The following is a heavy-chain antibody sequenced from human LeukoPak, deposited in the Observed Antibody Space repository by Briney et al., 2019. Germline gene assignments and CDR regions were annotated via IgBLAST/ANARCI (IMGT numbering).Heavy chain of an antibody. Sequence: GGSLRLSCAASGLTFSRYWMHWVRQAPGKGLGWVSRINSDGSSTIYADSVKGRFTISRDNAKNTLYLQMNSLRAEDTAVYYCARVSRGPYNYYYYIDVWGKGTTVTVSS. J-gene: IGHJ6*03. CDR2: INSDGSST. V-gene: IGHV3-74*01. D-gene: IGHD1-14*01. CDR1: GLTFSRYW. CDR3: ARVSRGPYNYYYYIDV.